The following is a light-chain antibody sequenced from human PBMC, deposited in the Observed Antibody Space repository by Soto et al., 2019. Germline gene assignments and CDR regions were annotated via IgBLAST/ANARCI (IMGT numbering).Light chain of an antibody. Sequence: EIMMTQSPATVSVFPGERATISCRASQSIDSDLAWYQQKPGHVPRLLIYGASTRATGVPSRFSGSGSGTDFTITSLRLQYDDFAFYYRQQYSHWRTFGQGTKLDIK. CDR1: QSIDSD. CDR2: GAS. V-gene: IGKV3-15*01. CDR3: QQYSHWRT. J-gene: IGKJ1*01.